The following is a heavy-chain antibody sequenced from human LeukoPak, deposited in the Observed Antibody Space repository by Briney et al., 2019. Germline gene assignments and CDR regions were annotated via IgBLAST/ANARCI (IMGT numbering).Heavy chain of an antibody. D-gene: IGHD3-22*01. J-gene: IGHJ4*02. CDR3: ARSYLYDSSGSCDY. Sequence: ASVKVSCKASGGTFSSYAISWVRQAPGQGLEWMGLINPSGGSTSYAQKFQGRVTMTRDTSTSTVYMELSSLRSEDTAVFYCARSYLYDSSGSCDYWGQGTLVTVSS. CDR2: INPSGGST. V-gene: IGHV1-46*01. CDR1: GGTFSSYA.